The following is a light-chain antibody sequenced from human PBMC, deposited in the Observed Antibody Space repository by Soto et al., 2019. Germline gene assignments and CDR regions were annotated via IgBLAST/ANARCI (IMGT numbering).Light chain of an antibody. CDR1: QSVSSNY. Sequence: IVLTQSPGTLSLSPGERATLSCRAGQSVSSNYLAWYQQKPGQAPRLLIYAASSRATGIPDRFSGSGSGTDFTLTISRLEPEDFAVYYCQQYGSSLLTFGGGTKVDIK. CDR3: QQYGSSLLT. CDR2: AAS. V-gene: IGKV3-20*01. J-gene: IGKJ4*01.